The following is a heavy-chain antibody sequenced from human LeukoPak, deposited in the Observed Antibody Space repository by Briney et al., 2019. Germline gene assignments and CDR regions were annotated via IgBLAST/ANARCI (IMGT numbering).Heavy chain of an antibody. Sequence: EASVKVSCKASGGSFSNEIINWVRKGSGQRLEWMGGIIPIFGTANYTQNFQARVTFTADKSTTTAYMELSRLRSEDTAVYYCAGGRYSPRLSPTMNYYYYYYMDVWGKGTAVTVSS. CDR1: GGSFSNEI. J-gene: IGHJ6*03. CDR3: AGGRYSPRLSPTMNYYYYYYMDV. V-gene: IGHV1-69*06. CDR2: IIPIFGTA. D-gene: IGHD5-18*01.